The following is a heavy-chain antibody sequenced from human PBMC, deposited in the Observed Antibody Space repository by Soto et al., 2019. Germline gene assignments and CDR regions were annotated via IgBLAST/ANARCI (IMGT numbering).Heavy chain of an antibody. V-gene: IGHV4-39*07. J-gene: IGHJ5*02. Sequence: SETLSLTCTISGDSISSTSHYWGWIRQPPGKGLEWIGSINHSGSTNYNPSLKSRVTISVNTYKNQFSLKLSSVTAADTAVYYCARGLWAISLNWFDPWGQGTLVTVSS. CDR3: ARGLWAISLNWFDP. CDR2: INHSGST. CDR1: GDSISSTSHY. D-gene: IGHD3-3*01.